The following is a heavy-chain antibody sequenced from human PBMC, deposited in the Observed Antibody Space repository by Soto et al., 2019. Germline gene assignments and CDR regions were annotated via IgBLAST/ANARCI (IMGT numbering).Heavy chain of an antibody. CDR3: ARGDVGAFDL. J-gene: IGHJ3*01. CDR1: DFTFSYYW. CDR2: IHSDGSST. D-gene: IGHD1-26*01. Sequence: EVQLVESGGGLVQAGGSLRLSCVASDFTFSYYWMPWVRQVPGKGLVWVSRIHSDGSSTTYADSVKGRFTISRDNAKNTLYLQMASLRVEDTAVYYCARGDVGAFDLWGQGTMVTVSS. V-gene: IGHV3-74*03.